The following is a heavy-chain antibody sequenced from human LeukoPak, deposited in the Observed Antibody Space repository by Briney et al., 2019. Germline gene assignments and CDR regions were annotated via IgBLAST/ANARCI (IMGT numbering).Heavy chain of an antibody. CDR3: AKDMNIVATTQYYFDY. Sequence: GGSLRLSCAASGFTFSSYGMHWVRQAPGKGPEWVAFIRYDGSNKYYADSVKGRFTISRDNSKNTLYLQMNSLRAEDTAVYYCAKDMNIVATTQYYFDYWGQGTLVTVSS. J-gene: IGHJ4*02. CDR1: GFTFSSYG. V-gene: IGHV3-30*02. CDR2: IRYDGSNK. D-gene: IGHD5-12*01.